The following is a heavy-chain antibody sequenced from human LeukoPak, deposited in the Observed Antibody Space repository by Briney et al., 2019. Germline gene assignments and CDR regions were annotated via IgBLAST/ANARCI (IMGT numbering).Heavy chain of an antibody. V-gene: IGHV1-2*02. J-gene: IGHJ4*02. CDR3: ARAERASYYYDSSGYYYRY. CDR2: INPNSGGT. CDR1: GYTFTGDY. D-gene: IGHD3-22*01. Sequence: ASMKVSCKASGYTFTGDYIHWVRRAPGQGLEWMGWINPNSGGTNYAQKFQDRVTMTRDTSITTAYMELSSLRSDDTAVYYCARAERASYYYDSSGYYYRYWGQGTLVIVSS.